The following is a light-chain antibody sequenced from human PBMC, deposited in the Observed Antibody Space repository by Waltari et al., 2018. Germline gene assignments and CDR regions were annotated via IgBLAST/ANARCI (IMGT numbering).Light chain of an antibody. V-gene: IGKV4-1*01. J-gene: IGKJ2*01. CDR3: QQYDSPPYA. CDR1: QSVSSNSHSKNY. Sequence: DIVMTQSPDSLAVSLGERATINCKSIQSVSSNSHSKNYLAWYQQKPGQPPKLLIYWASTRESGVPDRFSGSGSGTDFTLTISSLQAEDVAVYYCQQYDSPPYAFGQGTKLEIK. CDR2: WAS.